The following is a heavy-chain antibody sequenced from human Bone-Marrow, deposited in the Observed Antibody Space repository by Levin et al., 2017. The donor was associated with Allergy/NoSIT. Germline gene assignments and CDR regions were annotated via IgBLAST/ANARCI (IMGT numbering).Heavy chain of an antibody. CDR2: IWYDGSNK. CDR3: ARAIEDTAMVPLHWFDP. J-gene: IGHJ5*02. CDR1: GFTFSSYG. V-gene: IGHV3-33*01. D-gene: IGHD5-18*01. Sequence: PGGSLRLSCAASGFTFSSYGMHWVRQAPGKGLEWVAVIWYDGSNKYYADSVKGRFTISRDNSKNTLYLQMNSLRAEDTAVYYCARAIEDTAMVPLHWFDPWGQGTLVTVSS.